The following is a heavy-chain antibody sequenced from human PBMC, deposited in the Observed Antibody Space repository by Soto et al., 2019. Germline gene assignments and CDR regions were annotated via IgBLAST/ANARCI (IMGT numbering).Heavy chain of an antibody. J-gene: IGHJ5*02. Sequence: QVQLVQSGAEVKKPGASVKVSCKASGYTFTSYAMHWVRQAPGQGLEGMGWINAGNGNTKYSQKFQGRVTITRDTSASTAYMELSSLRSEDTAVYYCAGAYDFWSGYYNWFDPWGQGTLVTVSS. V-gene: IGHV1-3*01. CDR1: GYTFTSYA. CDR2: INAGNGNT. CDR3: AGAYDFWSGYYNWFDP. D-gene: IGHD3-3*01.